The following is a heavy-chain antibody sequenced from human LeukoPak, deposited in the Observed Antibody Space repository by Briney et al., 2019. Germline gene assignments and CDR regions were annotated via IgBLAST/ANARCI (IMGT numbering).Heavy chain of an antibody. CDR1: GFTFIKYS. V-gene: IGHV3-23*01. CDR2: ISGSGGRT. CDR3: AKDHGDSGAYLNFDY. Sequence: GGSLRLSCAASGFTFIKYSMSWVRQAPGKGLEWVSAISGSGGRTHNADSVKGRFTISRDNSKNTLHLQMNGLRAKDTAVYFCAKDHGDSGAYLNFDYWGQGVVVTVSS. J-gene: IGHJ4*02. D-gene: IGHD4-17*01.